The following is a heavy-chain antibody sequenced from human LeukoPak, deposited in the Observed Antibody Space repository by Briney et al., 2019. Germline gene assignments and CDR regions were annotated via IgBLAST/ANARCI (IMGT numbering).Heavy chain of an antibody. CDR1: GYSISSGYY. D-gene: IGHD6-6*01. Sequence: PSETLSLTCTVSGYSISSGYYWGWIRQPPGKGLEWIGSIYHSGSTYYNPSLKSRVTISVDTSKNQFSLKLSSVTAADTAVYYCARVYSSSYRPEYFHHWGQGTLVTVSS. CDR3: ARVYSSSYRPEYFHH. CDR2: IYHSGST. V-gene: IGHV4-38-2*02. J-gene: IGHJ1*01.